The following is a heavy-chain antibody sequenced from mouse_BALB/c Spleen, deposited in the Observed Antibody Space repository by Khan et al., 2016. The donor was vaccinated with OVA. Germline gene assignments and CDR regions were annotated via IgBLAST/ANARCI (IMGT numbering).Heavy chain of an antibody. Sequence: QIQLVQSGPELKKPGETVKISCKASGYTFKNHGMNWVKQAPGKGLKWMGWINTYTGEPTYVEDFTGRFAFSLETSASTAYLQINNLKNEDTATXFYAGPPFFSYVMVYWGQGTSVTVSS. CDR2: INTYTGEP. CDR3: AGPPFFSYVMVY. J-gene: IGHJ4*01. V-gene: IGHV9-3-1*01. CDR1: GYTFKNHG.